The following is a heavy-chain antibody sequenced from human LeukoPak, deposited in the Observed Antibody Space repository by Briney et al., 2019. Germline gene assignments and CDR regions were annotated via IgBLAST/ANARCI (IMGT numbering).Heavy chain of an antibody. Sequence: GGSLRLSCAASGFTFSSYDMHWVRQATGKGLEWVSAISTAGDTYFPGSVKGRFTISRENAKNSLYLQMNSLRAGDTAVYYCARGGYYRKFDYWGQGTLVTVSS. CDR3: ARGGYYRKFDY. D-gene: IGHD3-22*01. CDR2: ISTAGDT. J-gene: IGHJ4*02. V-gene: IGHV3-13*01. CDR1: GFTFSSYD.